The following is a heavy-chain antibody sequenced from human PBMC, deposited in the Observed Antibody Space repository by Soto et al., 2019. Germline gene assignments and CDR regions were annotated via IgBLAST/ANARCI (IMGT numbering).Heavy chain of an antibody. V-gene: IGHV3-21*01. J-gene: IGHJ6*03. CDR2: ISSSSSYI. CDR3: ARDYYSRSSDDYYYYYMDV. CDR1: GFTFSSYS. Sequence: EVQLVESGGGLVKPGGSLRLSCAASGFTFSSYSMNWVRQAPGKGLERVSSISSSSSYIYYADSVKGRATISRDIANNSLYLQMNSLRGEDTAVYYCARDYYSRSSDDYYYYYMDVWGKGTTVIVSS. D-gene: IGHD6-6*01.